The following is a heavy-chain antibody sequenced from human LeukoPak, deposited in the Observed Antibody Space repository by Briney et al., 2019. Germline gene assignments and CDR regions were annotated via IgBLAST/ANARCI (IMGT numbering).Heavy chain of an antibody. Sequence: GGSLRLSCAVSGLSFTNFWMSWVRQAPGRGLEWVANIHPEGNEKYHVESVKGRFTISRDNTKNLLCLQMNGLRVEDTAVYYCARADAFSGDHWGQGTLVTVSS. CDR1: GLSFTNFW. CDR3: ARADAFSGDH. V-gene: IGHV3-7*04. CDR2: IHPEGNEK. J-gene: IGHJ4*02.